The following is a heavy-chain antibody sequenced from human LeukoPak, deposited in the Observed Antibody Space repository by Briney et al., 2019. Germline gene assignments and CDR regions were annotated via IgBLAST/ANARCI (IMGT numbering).Heavy chain of an antibody. D-gene: IGHD3-22*01. J-gene: IGHJ2*01. CDR3: ARHPYYYDTSGTDWCFDL. V-gene: IGHV4-39*01. Sequence: PSETLSLTCTVSGGSISSTDYYWAWIRQPPGKGLEWIGTIYYSGSTYRNPSLKSRVTISVHMSKNQVSLKLSSVTAADTAVYYCARHPYYYDTSGTDWCFDLWGRGTLVTVSS. CDR2: IYYSGST. CDR1: GGSISSTDYY.